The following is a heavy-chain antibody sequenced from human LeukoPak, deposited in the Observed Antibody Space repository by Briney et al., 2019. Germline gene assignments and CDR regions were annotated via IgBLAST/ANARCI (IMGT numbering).Heavy chain of an antibody. V-gene: IGHV1-8*01. CDR1: GYAFTSYD. J-gene: IGHJ4*02. CDR2: MNPNSGNT. CDR3: ARGTPYCSSTSCYSAEFDY. Sequence: ASVNVSCKASGYAFTSYDFNWVRQATGQGLEWMGWMNPNSGNTGYAQKFQGRVTMTRNTSISTAYMELSSLRSEDTAVYYCARGTPYCSSTSCYSAEFDYWGQGALVTVSS. D-gene: IGHD2-2*01.